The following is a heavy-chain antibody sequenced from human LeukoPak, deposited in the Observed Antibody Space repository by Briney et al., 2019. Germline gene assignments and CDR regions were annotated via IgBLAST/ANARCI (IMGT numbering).Heavy chain of an antibody. V-gene: IGHV1-69*05. J-gene: IGHJ4*02. CDR3: ARAPKYYYDSSGYYPLNY. CDR1: GGTFSSYA. D-gene: IGHD3-22*01. Sequence: GASVKVSCKASGGTFSSYAISWVRQAPGQGLEWMGGIIPIFGTANYAQKFQGRVTITTDESTGTAYMELSSLRSEDTAVYYCARAPKYYYDSSGYYPLNYWGQGTLVTVSS. CDR2: IIPIFGTA.